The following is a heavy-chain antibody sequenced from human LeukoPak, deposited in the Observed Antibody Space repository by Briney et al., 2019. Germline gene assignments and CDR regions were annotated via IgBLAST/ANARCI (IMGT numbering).Heavy chain of an antibody. CDR2: ISGSGGST. CDR1: GFTFSSYA. Sequence: PGGSLRLSCAASGFTFSSYAMSWVCQAPGKGLEWVSAISGSGGSTYYADSVKGRFTISRDNSKNTLYLQMNSLRAEDTAVYYCASDYSHYYYYYGMDVWGQGTTVTVSS. V-gene: IGHV3-23*01. CDR3: ASDYSHYYYYYGMDV. D-gene: IGHD4-11*01. J-gene: IGHJ6*02.